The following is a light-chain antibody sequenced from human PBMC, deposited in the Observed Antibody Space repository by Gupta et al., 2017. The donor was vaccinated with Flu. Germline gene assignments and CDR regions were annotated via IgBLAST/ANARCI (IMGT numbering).Light chain of an antibody. J-gene: IGKJ4*01. CDR1: QDINSD. CDR3: QQYKSYPLT. CDR2: SAS. Sequence: GDRVTIRCRASQDINSDLAWFQQKPGKAPKSLIFSASTLPGGVPLRFSGSGSGTDFTLTISTLQTEEFATYYCQQYKSYPLTFGGGAKVEIK. V-gene: IGKV1-16*01.